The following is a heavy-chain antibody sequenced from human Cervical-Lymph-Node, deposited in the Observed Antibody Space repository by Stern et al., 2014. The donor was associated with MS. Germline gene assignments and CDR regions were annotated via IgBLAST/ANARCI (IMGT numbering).Heavy chain of an antibody. Sequence: EDQLVESGGGLVQPGGSLRLSCAASGFTFSSYSMNWVRQAPGKGLEWVSYISTSSSTIHYADSLKGRFTISRDNAKNSLYLQMNSLRAEDTAVYYCARDSNYWDQFDYWGQGTLVTVSS. J-gene: IGHJ4*02. D-gene: IGHD5-24*01. CDR1: GFTFSSYS. CDR3: ARDSNYWDQFDY. CDR2: ISTSSSTI. V-gene: IGHV3-48*01.